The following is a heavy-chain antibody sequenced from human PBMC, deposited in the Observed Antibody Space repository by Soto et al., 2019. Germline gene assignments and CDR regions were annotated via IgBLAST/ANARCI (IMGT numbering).Heavy chain of an antibody. D-gene: IGHD3-3*01. CDR3: ERVQTIFGIINVFDY. CDR1: GGSIISNYW. V-gene: IGHV4-38-2*01. Sequence: SETLSLTCAVSGGSIISNYWWAWIRQSPGEGLVWIGSIYHSGTTYYNPSLESRVIISVDTSKTQFSLKLSSVTAADTAVYYCERVQTIFGIINVFDYWGQGTLVPVSS. CDR2: IYHSGTT. J-gene: IGHJ4*02.